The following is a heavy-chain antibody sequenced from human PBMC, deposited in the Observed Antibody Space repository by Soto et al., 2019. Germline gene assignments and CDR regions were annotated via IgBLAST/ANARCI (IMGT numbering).Heavy chain of an antibody. D-gene: IGHD3-3*01. V-gene: IGHV4-30-4*01. J-gene: IGHJ5*02. CDR2: IYYSGST. Sequence: QVQLQESGPGLVKPSQTLSLTCTVSGGSISSGDYYWSWIRQPPGKGLEWIGYIYYSGSTYYNPSLKSRVTISVDTSKNQFSLKLSSVTAADTAVYYCAREDFWSGFLNWFDPWGQGTLVTVSS. CDR3: AREDFWSGFLNWFDP. CDR1: GGSISSGDYY.